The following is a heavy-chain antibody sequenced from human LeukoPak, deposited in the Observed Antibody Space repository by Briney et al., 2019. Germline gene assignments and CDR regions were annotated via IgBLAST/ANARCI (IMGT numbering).Heavy chain of an antibody. CDR2: FDPEDGET. V-gene: IGHV1-24*01. D-gene: IGHD2-15*01. CDR1: GYTLTELS. CDR3: ATARYCSGGSCSHWFDP. J-gene: IGHJ5*02. Sequence: RASVKVSCKVSGYTLTELSMHWVRQAPGKGLGWMGGFDPEDGETIYAQKFQGRVTMTEDTSTDTAYMELSSLRSEDTAVYYCATARYCSGGSCSHWFDPWGQGALVTVSS.